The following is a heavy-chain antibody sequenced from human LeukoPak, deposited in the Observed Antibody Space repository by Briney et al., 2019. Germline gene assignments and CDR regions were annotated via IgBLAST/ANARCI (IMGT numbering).Heavy chain of an antibody. Sequence: PSETLSLTCAVYGGSFSGHYWTGIRQPPGKGLEWIGEINDSGSTNHNPSLKGRVTISVDTSKNQFSLKLSPVTAADTAVYYCARLVRFSSDYFDYWGQGTLVTVSS. D-gene: IGHD6-6*01. CDR1: GGSFSGHY. CDR2: INDSGST. V-gene: IGHV4-34*01. J-gene: IGHJ4*02. CDR3: ARLVRFSSDYFDY.